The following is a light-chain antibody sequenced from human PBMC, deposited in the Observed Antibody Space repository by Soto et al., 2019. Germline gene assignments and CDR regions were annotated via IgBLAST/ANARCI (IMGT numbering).Light chain of an antibody. CDR3: QFYVGRLSAL. CDR1: SSNIGAGYD. J-gene: IGLJ3*02. CDR2: GNS. Sequence: QSVLTQPPSVSGAPGQRVTISCTGSSSNIGAGYDVHWYQQLPGTAPKLLIYGNSNRPSGVPDRFSGSKSGTSASLAITGRKAEYEADYYCQFYVGRLSALFGGGTKLTV. V-gene: IGLV1-40*01.